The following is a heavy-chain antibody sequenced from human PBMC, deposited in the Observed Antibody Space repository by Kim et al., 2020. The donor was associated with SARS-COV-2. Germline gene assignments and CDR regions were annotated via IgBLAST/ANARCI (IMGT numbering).Heavy chain of an antibody. V-gene: IGHV3-48*03. CDR2: ISSSGSTI. J-gene: IGHJ6*02. CDR1: GFTFSSYE. Sequence: GGSLRLSCAASGFTFSSYEMNWVRQAPGKGLEWVSYISSSGSTIYYADSVKGRFTISRDNAKNSLYLQMNSLRAEDTAVYYCASDQYSSSYNYYGMDVWGQVTAVTVSS. CDR3: ASDQYSSSYNYYGMDV. D-gene: IGHD6-13*01.